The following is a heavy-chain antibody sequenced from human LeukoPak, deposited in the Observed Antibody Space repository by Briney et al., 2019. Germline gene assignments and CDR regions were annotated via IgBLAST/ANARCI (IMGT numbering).Heavy chain of an antibody. J-gene: IGHJ4*02. Sequence: SETLSLTCAVYGGSFSGYYWSWIRQPPGKGLEWIGEINHSGSTNYNPSPKSRVTISVDTSKNQFSLKLSSVTAADTAVYYCARGRIAVAALDYWGQGTLVTVSS. CDR3: ARGRIAVAALDY. D-gene: IGHD6-19*01. CDR1: GGSFSGYY. V-gene: IGHV4-34*01. CDR2: INHSGST.